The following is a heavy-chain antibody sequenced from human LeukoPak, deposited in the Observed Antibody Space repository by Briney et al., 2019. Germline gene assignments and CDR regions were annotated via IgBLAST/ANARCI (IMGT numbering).Heavy chain of an antibody. Sequence: PGGSLRLSCAASGFTFSSYSMNWVRRAPGKGLEWVSYISSSSSTIYYADSVKGRFTISRDNAKNSLYLQMNSLRAEDTAVYYCARDRGAAAGLNWGQGTLVTVSS. J-gene: IGHJ4*02. V-gene: IGHV3-48*01. CDR3: ARDRGAAAGLN. CDR2: ISSSSSTI. CDR1: GFTFSSYS. D-gene: IGHD6-13*01.